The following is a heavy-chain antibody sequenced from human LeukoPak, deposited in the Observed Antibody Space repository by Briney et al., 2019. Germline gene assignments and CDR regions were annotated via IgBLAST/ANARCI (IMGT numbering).Heavy chain of an antibody. V-gene: IGHV4-30-2*01. D-gene: IGHD4-23*01. CDR3: ARDYGGF. J-gene: IGHJ4*02. Sequence: SQTLSLTCAVSGGSISSGGYSWSWIRQPPGKGLEWIGYIYHSGSTYYNPSLKSRVTMSVDTSKNQFSLKLSSVTAADTAVYYCARDYGGFWGQGTLVTVSS. CDR1: GGSISSGGYS. CDR2: IYHSGST.